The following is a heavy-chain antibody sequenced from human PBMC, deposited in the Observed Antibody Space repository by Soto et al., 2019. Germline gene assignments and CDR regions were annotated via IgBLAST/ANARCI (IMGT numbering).Heavy chain of an antibody. CDR2: INAGNGNT. J-gene: IGHJ4*02. D-gene: IGHD3-10*01. V-gene: IGHV1-3*01. CDR1: GYTFTSYA. CDR3: ARAEWFGEFHYYFDY. Sequence: ASVKVACKASGYTFTSYAMHWVRQAPGQRLEWMGWINAGNGNTKYSQKFQGRVTITRDTSASTAYMELSSLRSEDTAVYYCARAEWFGEFHYYFDYWGQGTLVTVSS.